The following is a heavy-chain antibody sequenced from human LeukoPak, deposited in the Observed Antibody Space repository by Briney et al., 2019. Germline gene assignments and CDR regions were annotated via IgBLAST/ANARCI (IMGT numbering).Heavy chain of an antibody. CDR3: ARGRYNWNYDLSY. V-gene: IGHV3-33*01. Sequence: GGSLRLSCAASGFTFSSYGMHWVRQAPGKGLEWVAVIWYDGSNKYYADSVKGRFTIPRDNSKNTLYLQMNSLRAEDTAVYYCARGRYNWNYDLSYWSQGTLVTVSS. CDR1: GFTFSSYG. CDR2: IWYDGSNK. D-gene: IGHD1-7*01. J-gene: IGHJ4*02.